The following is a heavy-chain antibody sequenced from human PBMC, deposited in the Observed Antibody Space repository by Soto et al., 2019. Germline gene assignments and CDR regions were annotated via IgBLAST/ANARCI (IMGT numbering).Heavy chain of an antibody. CDR2: ISGSGGST. J-gene: IGHJ4*02. CDR3: AKALHIAVVGLDY. Sequence: EVQLLESGGGLVQPGGSLRLSCAASGFTFSSYAMSWVRQAPGKGLEWVSAISGSGGSTYYADSVKGRFTISRDNSKNPLYLQINSRGAEETAVYYCAKALHIAVVGLDYWGQGTLVTVSS. CDR1: GFTFSSYA. D-gene: IGHD6-19*01. V-gene: IGHV3-23*01.